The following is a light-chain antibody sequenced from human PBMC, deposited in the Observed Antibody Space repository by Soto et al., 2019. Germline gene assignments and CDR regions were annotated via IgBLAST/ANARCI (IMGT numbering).Light chain of an antibody. CDR3: FSYTSSGTYV. V-gene: IGLV2-11*01. CDR2: DVN. CDR1: SSDVGGYNY. Sequence: QSALTQPHSVSGSPGQSVAISCTGTSSDVGGYNYVSWYQQHPGKAPKLMIYDVNKRPSGVPDRFSGSKSGNTASLTISGLQAEDETDYYCFSYTSSGTYVFGTGTKVTVL. J-gene: IGLJ1*01.